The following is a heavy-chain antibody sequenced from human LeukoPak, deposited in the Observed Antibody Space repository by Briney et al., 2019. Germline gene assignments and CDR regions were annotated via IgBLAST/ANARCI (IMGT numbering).Heavy chain of an antibody. CDR1: GGTFSSYA. D-gene: IGHD4-17*01. J-gene: IGHJ6*04. V-gene: IGHV1-69*13. CDR2: IIPIFGTA. Sequence: SSVTVSCKASGGTFSSYAISWVRQPPGQGLEWMGVIIPIFGTANYAQKFQGRVTITADESTSTAYMELSSLRSEDTAVYYCARWHTVDGMDVWGKGTTVTVSS. CDR3: ARWHTVDGMDV.